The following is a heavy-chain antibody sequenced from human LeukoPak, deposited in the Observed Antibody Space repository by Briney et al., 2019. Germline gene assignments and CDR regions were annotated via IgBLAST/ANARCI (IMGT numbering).Heavy chain of an antibody. CDR1: GFTFSDYY. V-gene: IGHV3-11*01. Sequence: GGSLRLSCAASGFTFSDYYMSWIRQAPGKGLEWVSYISSSGSTIYHADSVKGRFTISRDNAKNSLYLQMNSLRAEDTAVYYCARDRGYCSSTSCYDFDYWGQGTLVTVSS. CDR2: ISSSGSTI. J-gene: IGHJ4*02. CDR3: ARDRGYCSSTSCYDFDY. D-gene: IGHD2-2*01.